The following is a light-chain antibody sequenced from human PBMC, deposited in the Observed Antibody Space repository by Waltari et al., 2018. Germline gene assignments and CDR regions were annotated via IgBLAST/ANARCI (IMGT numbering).Light chain of an antibody. Sequence: EIVLTQSPATLSLSPGERATLSCRASQRVSNLLGWYQQKPGQAPRLLIYDASNRATGIPARFSCSGSGTDFTLTISSLEPEDFAIYYCQHRRNWPWTFGQGTRVEIK. J-gene: IGKJ1*01. CDR2: DAS. CDR3: QHRRNWPWT. V-gene: IGKV3-11*01. CDR1: QRVSNL.